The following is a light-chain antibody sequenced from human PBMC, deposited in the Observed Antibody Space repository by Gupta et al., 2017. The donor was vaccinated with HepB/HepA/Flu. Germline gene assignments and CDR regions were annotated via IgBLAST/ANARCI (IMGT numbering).Light chain of an antibody. V-gene: IGLV2-23*02. CDR2: AVT. Sequence: QSALSQPASVSGSPGTSNTASCTGTSSDVGTYTFVSWYQQHPGKAPKLLIFAVTKRSSGVSNRFSGSKSGNTASLTISGLQAEDEANYCCCSYGGSSTLVFGGGTKLTVL. J-gene: IGLJ2*01. CDR3: CSYGGSSTLV. CDR1: SSDVGTYTF.